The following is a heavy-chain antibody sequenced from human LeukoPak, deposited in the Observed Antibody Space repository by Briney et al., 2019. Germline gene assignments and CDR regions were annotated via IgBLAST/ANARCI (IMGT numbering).Heavy chain of an antibody. CDR2: IWYDGSYK. CDR1: GFIFSNYG. CDR3: AKVVQYTASTGTGLDY. Sequence: PRRSLRLSCAASGFIFSNYGMHWVRQAPGKGLDWVAVIWYDGSYKYYAVSVKGRFTISRDNSKNTLYLQMNSLRAEDTAIYYCAKVVQYTASTGTGLDYWGQGTLVTVSA. V-gene: IGHV3-33*06. D-gene: IGHD6-13*01. J-gene: IGHJ4*02.